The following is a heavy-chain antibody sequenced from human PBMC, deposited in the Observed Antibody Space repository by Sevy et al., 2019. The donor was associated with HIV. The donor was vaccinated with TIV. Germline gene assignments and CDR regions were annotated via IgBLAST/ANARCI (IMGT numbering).Heavy chain of an antibody. J-gene: IGHJ4*02. V-gene: IGHV3-23*03. CDR2: IYSGGST. CDR3: ARDQYPGGVFDY. CDR1: GFTFNTYA. Sequence: GGSLRLSCAASGFTFNTYAMTWVRQAPGKGLEWVSVIYSGGSTYYADSVKGRFTISRDNSKNTLYLQMNSLRAEDTAVYYCARDQYPGGVFDYWGQGTLVTVSS. D-gene: IGHD1-26*01.